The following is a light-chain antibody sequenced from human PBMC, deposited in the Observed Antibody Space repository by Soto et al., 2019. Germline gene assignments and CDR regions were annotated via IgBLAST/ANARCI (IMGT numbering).Light chain of an antibody. V-gene: IGLV2-14*01. CDR3: TAYTSSSTLL. Sequence: QSALTQPASVSGSPGQSITISCTGTSSDVGGYNYVSWYQQHPGKAPKLIIYEVSYRPSGISYRVSGSKSGNTASLTISGLRAEADSDYYCTAYTSSSTLLFGGGTKLTVL. J-gene: IGLJ3*02. CDR1: SSDVGGYNY. CDR2: EVS.